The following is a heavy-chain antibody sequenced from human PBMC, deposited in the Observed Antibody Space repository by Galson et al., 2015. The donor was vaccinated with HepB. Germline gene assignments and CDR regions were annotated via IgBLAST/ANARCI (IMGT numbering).Heavy chain of an antibody. CDR1: GFAFSNYG. CDR2: IRYDGNIK. Sequence: SLRLSCAASGFAFSNYGMHWVRQAPGKGLECVAFIRYDGNIKYYADSVKGRFTITRDNSKDALGLQMSSLRAEGTAVYYCATGGWIDSSALGHWGQGTLVTVSS. D-gene: IGHD3-22*01. CDR3: ATGGWIDSSALGH. J-gene: IGHJ4*02. V-gene: IGHV3-30*02.